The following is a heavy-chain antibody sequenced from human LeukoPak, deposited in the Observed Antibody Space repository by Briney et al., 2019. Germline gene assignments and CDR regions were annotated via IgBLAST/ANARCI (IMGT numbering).Heavy chain of an antibody. Sequence: PGGSLRLSCAASGVTFSSYAMSWVRQAPGEGVEWGSAISGSGGSTYYAHSVKGRFTISRDNSKNTLYLQMNTLRAADTAVYYCAKDLGYCGGDCSILYYFDYWGQGTLVTVSS. V-gene: IGHV3-23*01. J-gene: IGHJ4*02. CDR2: ISGSGGST. CDR1: GVTFSSYA. D-gene: IGHD2-21*02. CDR3: AKDLGYCGGDCSILYYFDY.